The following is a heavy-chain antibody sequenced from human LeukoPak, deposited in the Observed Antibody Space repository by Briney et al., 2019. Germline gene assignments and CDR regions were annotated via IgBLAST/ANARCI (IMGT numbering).Heavy chain of an antibody. CDR3: ARADPGPDAFDI. Sequence: PSETLSLTCAVYGGSFSGYYWSWIRQPPGKGLEWIGEINHSGSTNYNPSLKSRVTISVDTSKNQFSLKLSSVTAADTAVYHCARADPGPDAFDIWGQGTMVTVSS. CDR2: INHSGST. J-gene: IGHJ3*02. V-gene: IGHV4-34*01. CDR1: GGSFSGYY.